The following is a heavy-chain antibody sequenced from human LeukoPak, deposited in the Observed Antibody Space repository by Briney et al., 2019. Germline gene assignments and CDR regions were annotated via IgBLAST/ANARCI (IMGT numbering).Heavy chain of an antibody. CDR1: GDSISGGDYY. Sequence: SETLSLTCTVSGDSISGGDYYWGWIRQPPGKGLEWIGSGFYSGTGTTFYNPSLQSRVTISIDTSKNQFSLNLSSVTAADTAVYYCAREGSDISGYYHDYWGQGTLVTVSS. D-gene: IGHD3-22*01. J-gene: IGHJ4*02. CDR3: AREGSDISGYYHDY. V-gene: IGHV4-39*07. CDR2: GFYSGTGTT.